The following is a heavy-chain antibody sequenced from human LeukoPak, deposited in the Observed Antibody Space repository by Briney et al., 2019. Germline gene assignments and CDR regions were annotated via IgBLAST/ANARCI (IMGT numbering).Heavy chain of an antibody. CDR2: IYTSGST. D-gene: IGHD1-26*01. CDR1: GGSISSGSYY. Sequence: PSETLSLTCTVSGGSISSGSYYWGWVRQPAGMGLEWLGRIYTSGSTNYNPSLKSRVTISEDTSKNPFSLKLSSVTAADTAVYYCARLNSGSYYNYYYYYMDVWGKGTTVTVSS. J-gene: IGHJ6*03. V-gene: IGHV4-61*02. CDR3: ARLNSGSYYNYYYYYMDV.